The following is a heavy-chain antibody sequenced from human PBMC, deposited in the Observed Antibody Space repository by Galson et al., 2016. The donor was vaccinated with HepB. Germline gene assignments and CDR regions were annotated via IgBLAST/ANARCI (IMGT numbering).Heavy chain of an antibody. V-gene: IGHV3-23*01. J-gene: IGHJ6*02. CDR2: ISGSGGRT. CDR3: AKEVVRFLHGYGMDV. Sequence: SLRLSCAGSGFTFGTYAVNWVRQAPGKGLEWVSGISGSGGRTYYADPVKGRFTISRDNSKNTLYLQMKRLRAEDTAVYYCAKEVVRFLHGYGMDVWGQGNTVTVSS. CDR1: GFTFGTYA. D-gene: IGHD3-3*01.